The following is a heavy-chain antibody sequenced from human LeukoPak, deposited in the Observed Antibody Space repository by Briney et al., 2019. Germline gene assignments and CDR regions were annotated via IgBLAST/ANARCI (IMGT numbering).Heavy chain of an antibody. CDR1: GFTFDDYA. CDR2: ISWNSGSI. J-gene: IGHJ4*02. Sequence: GRSLRLSCAASGFTFDDYAMHWVRQAPGKGLEWASGISWNSGSIGYADSVKGRFTISRDNAKNSLYLQMNSLRAEDTALYYCAKDFSPDYYGSGSYSDYWGQGTLVTVSS. CDR3: AKDFSPDYYGSGSYSDY. V-gene: IGHV3-9*01. D-gene: IGHD3-10*01.